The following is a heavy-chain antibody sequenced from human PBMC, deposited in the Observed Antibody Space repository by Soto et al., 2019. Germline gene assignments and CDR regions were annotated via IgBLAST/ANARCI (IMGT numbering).Heavy chain of an antibody. D-gene: IGHD1-7*01. CDR2: ISSSSSYI. J-gene: IGHJ3*02. CDR3: ARASYNWKYVDAFES. V-gene: IGHV3-21*01. CDR1: GFTFSSYS. Sequence: GGSLRLSCAASGFTFSSYSMNWVRQAPGKGLEWVSSISSSSSYIYYADSVKGRFTISRDNAKNSLYLQMNSLRAEDTAVYYCARASYNWKYVDAFESWGKGTTVTV.